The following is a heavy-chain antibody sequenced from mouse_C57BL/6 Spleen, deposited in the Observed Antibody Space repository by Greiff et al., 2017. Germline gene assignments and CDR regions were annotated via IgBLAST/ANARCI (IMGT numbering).Heavy chain of an antibody. J-gene: IGHJ1*03. CDR2: IYPGSGNT. CDR1: GYTFTDYY. D-gene: IGHD1-1*01. V-gene: IGHV1-76*01. Sequence: VKLMESGAELVRPGASVKLSCKASGYTFTDYYINWVKQRPGQGLEWIARIYPGSGNTYYNEKFKGKATLTAEKSSSTAYMQLSSLTSDDSAVYFCARGGSSYWYFDVWGTGTTVTVSS. CDR3: ARGGSSYWYFDV.